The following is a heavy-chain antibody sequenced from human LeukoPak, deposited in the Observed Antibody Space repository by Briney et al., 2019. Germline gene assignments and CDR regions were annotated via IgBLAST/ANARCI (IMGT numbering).Heavy chain of an antibody. J-gene: IGHJ3*02. D-gene: IGHD6-25*01. CDR2: IWYDGSKT. Sequence: GRPIRLSCAASGFTFSTYGMHWGRQSPGKGLEWVAVIWYDGSKTPYRDSVPCRFTISRDNSKNTLYLEMNSLRAEDTAVYYCARDTAQRAFDIWGQGTMLTFSS. CDR1: GFTFSTYG. CDR3: ARDTAQRAFDI. V-gene: IGHV3-33*01.